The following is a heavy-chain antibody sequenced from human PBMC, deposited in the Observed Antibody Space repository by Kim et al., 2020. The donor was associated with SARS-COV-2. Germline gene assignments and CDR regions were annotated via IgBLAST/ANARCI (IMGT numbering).Heavy chain of an antibody. D-gene: IGHD3-22*01. CDR2: ISSNGGST. Sequence: GGSLRLSCAASGFTFSSYAMHWVRQAPGKGLEYVSAISSNGGSTYYADSVKGRFTISRDNSKNTLYLQMGSLRAEDMAVYYCARGRSTGYYDSLAYWGQGTLVTVSS. CDR1: GFTFSSYA. V-gene: IGHV3-64*02. CDR3: ARGRSTGYYDSLAY. J-gene: IGHJ4*02.